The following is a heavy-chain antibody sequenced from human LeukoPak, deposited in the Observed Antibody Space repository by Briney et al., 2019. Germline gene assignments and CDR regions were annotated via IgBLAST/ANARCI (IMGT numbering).Heavy chain of an antibody. CDR3: AKRGVVIRVILVGFHKEAYYFDS. Sequence: GGSLRLSCAVSGVTLSNYGMAWVRQAPGKGLEWVAGISGSGGRPNYADSVKGRFTISRDNAKNTLYLQMNSLRAEDTAVYFCAKRGVVIRVILVGFHKEAYYFDSWGQGARVSVSS. D-gene: IGHD3-22*01. CDR1: GVTLSNYG. V-gene: IGHV3-23*01. CDR2: ISGSGGRP. J-gene: IGHJ4*02.